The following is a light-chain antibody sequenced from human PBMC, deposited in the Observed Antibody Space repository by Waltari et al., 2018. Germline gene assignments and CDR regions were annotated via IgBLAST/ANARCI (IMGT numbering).Light chain of an antibody. J-gene: IGKJ1*01. CDR1: QSISSY. CDR3: QHRRNWPPWT. CDR2: DSS. Sequence: EIVLTQSPATLSLSPGERATLSCRASQSISSYLAWYQQKPGQAPRLLLYDSSNRATGIPARVSGSGSGTDFTLTISSLEPEDFAVYYCQHRRNWPPWTFGQGTKVEIK. V-gene: IGKV3-11*01.